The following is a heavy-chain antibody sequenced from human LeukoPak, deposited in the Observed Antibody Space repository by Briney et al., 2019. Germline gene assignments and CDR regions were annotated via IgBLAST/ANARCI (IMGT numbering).Heavy chain of an antibody. D-gene: IGHD1-1*01. CDR1: RFSFSDYD. V-gene: IGHV3-30*18. CDR3: AKYAYNWNAPDGFDM. CDR2: ISSDGSRK. Sequence: GGSLRLSCRASRFSFSDYDMHWVPQAPGKALEWVAVISSDGSRKHYGDSVKGRFTISRDNSESTLFLQMNSLRTDDTSVYFCAKYAYNWNAPDGFDMWGQGTMVIVSS. J-gene: IGHJ3*02.